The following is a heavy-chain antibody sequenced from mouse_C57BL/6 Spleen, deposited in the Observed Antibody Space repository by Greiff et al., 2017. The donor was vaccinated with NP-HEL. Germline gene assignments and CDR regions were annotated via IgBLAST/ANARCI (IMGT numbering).Heavy chain of an antibody. CDR3: ARSYGSSLYAMDY. CDR2: INPNNGGT. Sequence: EVKLQQSGPELVKPGASVKISCKASGYTFTDYYMNWVKQSHGKSLEWIGDINPNNGGTSYNQKFKGKATLTVDKSSSTAYMELRSLTSEDSAVYYCARSYGSSLYAMDYWGQGTSVTVSS. V-gene: IGHV1-26*01. J-gene: IGHJ4*01. CDR1: GYTFTDYY. D-gene: IGHD1-1*01.